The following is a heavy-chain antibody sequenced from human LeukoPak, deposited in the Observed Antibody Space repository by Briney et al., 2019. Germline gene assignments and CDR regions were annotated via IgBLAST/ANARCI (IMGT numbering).Heavy chain of an antibody. CDR3: ARGLAVAGTILDY. D-gene: IGHD6-19*01. J-gene: IGHJ4*02. V-gene: IGHV4-34*01. CDR1: GGSFSGYY. CDR2: INHSGST. Sequence: SETLSLTCAVYGGSFSGYYWSWIRQPPGKGLEWIGEINHSGSTKYNPPLKSRVTISVDPSKNQFSLKLSSVTAADTAVYYCARGLAVAGTILDYWGQGTLVTVSS.